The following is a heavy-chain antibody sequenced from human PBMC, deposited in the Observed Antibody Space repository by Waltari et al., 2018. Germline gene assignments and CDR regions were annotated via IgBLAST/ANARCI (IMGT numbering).Heavy chain of an antibody. Sequence: QVQLQESGPGLVKPSETLSLTCRGSGGSIRSYYWNWIRLPPGKGLEWIGYMYYGGSVNYNPSLKSRVTMLGDPSKNQVSLKLTSVTPADTAVYYCATSSAPYNSLESWGQGTLVTVAS. CDR1: GGSIRSYY. V-gene: IGHV4-59*01. J-gene: IGHJ4*02. CDR2: MYYGGSV. CDR3: ATSSAPYNSLES. D-gene: IGHD1-1*01.